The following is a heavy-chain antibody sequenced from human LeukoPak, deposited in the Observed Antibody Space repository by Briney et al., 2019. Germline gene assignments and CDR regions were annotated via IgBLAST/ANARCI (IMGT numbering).Heavy chain of an antibody. CDR2: IYWDDDK. V-gene: IGHV2-5*02. CDR3: AHRHHPPDSGDVGDGFDP. Sequence: ESGPTLVKPTQTLTLTCTFSGFSLSTSGVGVGWIRQRTAKALEWLALIYWDDDKRYSPSLKSRLTITKDTSKNQVVLTITNIDPVDTATYYCAHRHHPPDSGDVGDGFDPWGQGTLVTVSS. D-gene: IGHD4-17*01. CDR1: GFSLSTSGVG. J-gene: IGHJ5*02.